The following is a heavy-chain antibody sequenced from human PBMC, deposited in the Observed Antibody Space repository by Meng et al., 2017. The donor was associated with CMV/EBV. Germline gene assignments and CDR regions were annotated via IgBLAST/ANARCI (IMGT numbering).Heavy chain of an antibody. J-gene: IGHJ4*02. V-gene: IGHV3-23*01. CDR2: ISGSGGST. D-gene: IGHD2-2*01. CDR3: AKDRPSYCSSTSCYPPIFGVVIMALDY. CDR1: GFTFSSYA. Sequence: GESLISCAASGFTFSSYAMSWVRQAPGKGLEWVSVISGSGGSTYYADSVKGRFTISRDNSKNTLYLQMNSLRADDTAVYYCAKDRPSYCSSTSCYPPIFGVVIMALDYWGQGTLVTVSS.